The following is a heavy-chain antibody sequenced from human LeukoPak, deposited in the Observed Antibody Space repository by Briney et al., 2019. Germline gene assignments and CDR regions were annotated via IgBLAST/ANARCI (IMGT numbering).Heavy chain of an antibody. Sequence: GGSLRLSCVASGFTISTNYMSWVRQAPGKGLEWVSSISRNGDYIDYAASLKSRFIISRDNANKSLSLEMNSLRVEDTALYFCARDVGGDSTGFWYFDLWGRGTLVTVSS. CDR2: ISRNGDYI. CDR3: ARDVGGDSTGFWYFDL. D-gene: IGHD3-22*01. CDR1: GFTISTNY. J-gene: IGHJ2*01. V-gene: IGHV3-21*01.